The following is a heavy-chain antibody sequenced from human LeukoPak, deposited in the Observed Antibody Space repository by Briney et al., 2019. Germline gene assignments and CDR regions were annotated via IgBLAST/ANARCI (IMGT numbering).Heavy chain of an antibody. CDR2: ISSSGSTI. J-gene: IGHJ4*02. V-gene: IGHV3-48*03. CDR3: ARSVSSRH. Sequence: HTGGSLRLSCAASGFTFSSYDMNWVRQAPGKGLEWVSYISSSGSTIYYADFVKGRFTISRDSAKNSLYLQMNSLRAEDTAVYYCARSVSSRHWGQGTLATVSS. CDR1: GFTFSSYD. D-gene: IGHD5/OR15-5a*01.